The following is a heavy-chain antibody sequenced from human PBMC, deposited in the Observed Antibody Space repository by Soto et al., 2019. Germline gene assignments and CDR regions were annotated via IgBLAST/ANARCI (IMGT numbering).Heavy chain of an antibody. J-gene: IGHJ3*02. CDR2: IGRRGSPI. CDR1: EFSLSTYE. Sequence: EAQLVESGGGLVQPGGSLKLSCAAFEFSLSTYEMAWVRQAPGKGLEWVSHIGRRGSPIYYADSVKGRFTISRDTAKDSVFLQMNSLRDEATALYYCARVYNDPLIDACDIWGQRTMVTVSS. CDR3: ARVYNDPLIDACDI. D-gene: IGHD3-16*01. V-gene: IGHV3-48*03.